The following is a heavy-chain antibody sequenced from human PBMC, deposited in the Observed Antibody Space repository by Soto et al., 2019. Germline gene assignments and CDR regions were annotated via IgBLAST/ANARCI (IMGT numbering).Heavy chain of an antibody. CDR1: GGSISNNNW. CDR2: IYHSGNT. CDR3: ARFLPGFVGENEAFDF. D-gene: IGHD3-3*01. J-gene: IGHJ4*01. V-gene: IGHV4-4*02. Sequence: QVQLQESGPGLVKTSGTLSLTCTVSGGSISNNNWWSWVRQTPEKGLEWIGQIYHSGNTNYNPSLKSRVSMSVDKSKNQFSLRMNSATAADTAVYYCARFLPGFVGENEAFDFWGHGTLVTVSS.